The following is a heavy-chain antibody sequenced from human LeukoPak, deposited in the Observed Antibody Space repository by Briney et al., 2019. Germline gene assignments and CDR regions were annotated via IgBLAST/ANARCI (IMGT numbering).Heavy chain of an antibody. J-gene: IGHJ4*02. CDR3: VRSTAVLPFDY. CDR2: INPDGSST. V-gene: IGHV3-74*01. D-gene: IGHD6-6*01. Sequence: GRSLRLSCVASGSTLSDYWMHWVRHGPGKGLVWVSRINPDGSSTNDADFVKGRFTISRDNAKNTLNLQMNSLRAEDTAVYYCVRSTAVLPFDYWGQGIPVTVSS. CDR1: GSTLSDYW.